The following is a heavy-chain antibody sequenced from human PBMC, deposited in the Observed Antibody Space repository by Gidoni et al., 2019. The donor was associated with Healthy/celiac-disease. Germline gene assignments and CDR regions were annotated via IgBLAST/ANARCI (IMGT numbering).Heavy chain of an antibody. D-gene: IGHD3-3*01. V-gene: IGHV3-23*04. CDR1: GFTFSSYA. CDR3: AHYPRDFWSGYSDY. Sequence: EVQLVESGGGLVQPGGSLRLSWAASGFTFSSYAMSWVRQAPGKGLEWVSAISGSGGSTYYADSVKGRFTISRDNSKNTLYLQMNSLRAEDTAVYYCAHYPRDFWSGYSDYWGQGTLVTVSS. J-gene: IGHJ4*02. CDR2: ISGSGGST.